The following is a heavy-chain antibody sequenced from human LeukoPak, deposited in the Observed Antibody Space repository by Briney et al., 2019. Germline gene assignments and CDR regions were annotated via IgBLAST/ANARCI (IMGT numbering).Heavy chain of an antibody. CDR3: AKVQEVLLWFGENIPGRYFDY. J-gene: IGHJ4*02. Sequence: PAGGSLRLSCAASGFTFSSYAMSWVRQAPGKGLEWVSAISGSGGSTYYADSVKGRFTISRDNSKNTLYLQMNSLRAEDTAVYYCAKVQEVLLWFGENIPGRYFDYWGQGTLVTVSS. D-gene: IGHD3-10*01. CDR2: ISGSGGST. CDR1: GFTFSSYA. V-gene: IGHV3-23*01.